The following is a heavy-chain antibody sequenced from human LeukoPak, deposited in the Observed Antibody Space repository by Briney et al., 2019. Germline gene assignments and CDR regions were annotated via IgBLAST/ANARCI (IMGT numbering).Heavy chain of an antibody. CDR1: GYTFTSYG. D-gene: IGHD2-15*01. CDR3: ARVSAPFSLYYFDY. V-gene: IGHV1-18*01. J-gene: IGHJ4*02. CDR2: ISAYNGNT. Sequence: GASVKVSCKASGYTFTSYGISWVRQAPGQGLEWMGWISAYNGNTTYAQKLQGRVTMTTDTSTSTAYMELRSLRSDDTAVYYCARVSAPFSLYYFDYWGQGTLVTVSS.